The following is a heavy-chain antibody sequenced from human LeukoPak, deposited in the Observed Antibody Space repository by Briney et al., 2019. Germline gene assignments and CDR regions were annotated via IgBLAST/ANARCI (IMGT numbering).Heavy chain of an antibody. CDR1: GFSFSSYG. D-gene: IGHD2-2*01. Sequence: GGSLRLSCAASGFSFSSYGMHWVRQAPGKGLEWVALISHNGDNIGHADSVKGRFTISRDNSKNTLYLQMNSLRTEDTAVYYCAKDSNTWAFDYRGQGTLVTVSS. V-gene: IGHV3-30*19. J-gene: IGHJ4*02. CDR2: ISHNGDNI. CDR3: AKDSNTWAFDY.